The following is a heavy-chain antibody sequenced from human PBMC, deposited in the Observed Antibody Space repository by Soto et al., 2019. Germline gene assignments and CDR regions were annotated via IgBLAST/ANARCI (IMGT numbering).Heavy chain of an antibody. CDR2: INADYGNT. D-gene: IGHD5-18*01. CDR3: ARCIQGDYYYGMDV. Sequence: GASVKVSCKASGYTFYSHSISWVRQAPGQGLEWMGRINADYGNTQYAQKFRGRVTMTTDTSTTTVCMELTNLRSDDTAVYYCARCIQGDYYYGMDVWGQGTTVTVS. CDR1: GYTFYSHS. V-gene: IGHV1-18*01. J-gene: IGHJ6*02.